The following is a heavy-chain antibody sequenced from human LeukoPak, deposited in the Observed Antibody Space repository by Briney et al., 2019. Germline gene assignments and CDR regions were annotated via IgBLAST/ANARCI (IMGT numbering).Heavy chain of an antibody. CDR3: AREAYSSGYPHVFWFDP. Sequence: GASVKVSCKASGYTFTSYYMHWVRQAPGQGLEWMGIINPSGDSTSYAQKFQGRVTMTRDTSTSTVYMELSSLRSEDTAVYYCAREAYSSGYPHVFWFDPWGQGTLVTVSS. CDR2: INPSGDST. CDR1: GYTFTSYY. V-gene: IGHV1-46*01. D-gene: IGHD3-22*01. J-gene: IGHJ5*02.